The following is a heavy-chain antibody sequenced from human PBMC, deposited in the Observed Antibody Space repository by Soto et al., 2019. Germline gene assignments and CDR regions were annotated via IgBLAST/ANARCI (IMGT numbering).Heavy chain of an antibody. Sequence: SVKVSCKASGGTFSSYAISWVRQAPGQGLEWMGGIIPIFGTANYAQKFQGRVTITADKSTSTAYMELSSLRSEDTAVYYCARHRTMVRGTYNWFDPWGQGTLVTVSS. J-gene: IGHJ5*02. CDR1: GGTFSSYA. V-gene: IGHV1-69*06. CDR2: IIPIFGTA. D-gene: IGHD3-10*01. CDR3: ARHRTMVRGTYNWFDP.